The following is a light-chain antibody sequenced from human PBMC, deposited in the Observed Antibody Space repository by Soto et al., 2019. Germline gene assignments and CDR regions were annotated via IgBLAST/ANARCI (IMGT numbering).Light chain of an antibody. V-gene: IGKV3-20*01. CDR2: GAS. CDR3: QQYGNSRA. J-gene: IGKJ1*01. CDR1: QSVSTNY. Sequence: EIVLTQSPGTLSLSPGERATLSCRASQSVSTNYLAWYQQKPGQAPRLLIYGASSRATDIPDRFSGSGSGTDFTLTISRLESEDFAVYYCQQYGNSRAFGQGTKVDIK.